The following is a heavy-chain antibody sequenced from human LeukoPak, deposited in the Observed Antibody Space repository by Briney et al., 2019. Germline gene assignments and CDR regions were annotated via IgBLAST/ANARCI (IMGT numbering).Heavy chain of an antibody. D-gene: IGHD1-26*01. CDR2: ISWDAGTT. Sequence: PGGSLRLSCAASGFTYHDYAMHWVRQAPGKGLEWVSLISWDAGTTYYVDSVKGRFTISRDNSKNSLYLQMNSLRTEDTAVYYCAKQMERWEVHYYYMDVWGKGTTVTVSS. J-gene: IGHJ6*03. V-gene: IGHV3-43D*03. CDR1: GFTYHDYA. CDR3: AKQMERWEVHYYYMDV.